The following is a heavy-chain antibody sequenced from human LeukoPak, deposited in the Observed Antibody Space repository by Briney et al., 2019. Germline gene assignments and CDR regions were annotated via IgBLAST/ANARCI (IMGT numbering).Heavy chain of an antibody. CDR3: ATQYYYDSSGYPN. Sequence: ASVKVSCKASGYTFTGYYVQWVRQAPGQGLEWMGWINPNSGGTNYAQKFQGRVTMTRDTSISTAYMELSRLRSDDTAVYYCATQYYYDSSGYPNWGQGTLVTVSS. J-gene: IGHJ4*02. CDR2: INPNSGGT. CDR1: GYTFTGYY. V-gene: IGHV1-2*02. D-gene: IGHD3-22*01.